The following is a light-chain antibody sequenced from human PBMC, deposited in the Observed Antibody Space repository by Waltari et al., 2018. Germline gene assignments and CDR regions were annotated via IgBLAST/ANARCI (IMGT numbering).Light chain of an antibody. CDR2: GAS. CDR3: QQYGSWWT. V-gene: IGKV3-20*01. J-gene: IGKJ1*01. Sequence: EIVLTQSPGPLSLSPGERATLSCRASQSVSSSYLAWYQQKPGQAPRLLIDGASSRATGIPDRFSGSGSGTDFTLTISRLEPEDFAVYYCQQYGSWWTFGQGTKVEIK. CDR1: QSVSSSY.